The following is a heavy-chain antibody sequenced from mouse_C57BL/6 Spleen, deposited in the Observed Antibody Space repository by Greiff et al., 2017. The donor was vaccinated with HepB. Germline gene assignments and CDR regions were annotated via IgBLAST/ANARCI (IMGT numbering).Heavy chain of an antibody. CDR2: IYPSDSET. CDR3: ARGNDGYDVGSD. Sequence: QVQLQQPGAELVRPGSSVKLSCKASGYTFTSYWMDWVKQRPGQGLEWIGNIYPSDSETHYNQKFKDKATLTVDKSSSTAYMQLSSLTSEDSAVYYGARGNDGYDVGSDWGQGTLVTVSA. J-gene: IGHJ3*01. D-gene: IGHD2-2*01. CDR1: GYTFTSYW. V-gene: IGHV1-61*01.